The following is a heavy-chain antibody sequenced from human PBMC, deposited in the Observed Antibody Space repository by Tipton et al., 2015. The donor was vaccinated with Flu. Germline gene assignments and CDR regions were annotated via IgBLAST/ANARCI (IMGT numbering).Heavy chain of an antibody. Sequence: QVQLVQSGAEVKKPGSSVKVSCKASGGTFSSYAISWVRQAPGQGLEWMGRIIPIFGTANYAQKFQGRVTITADESTSTAYMELSSLRSEDTAVYYCARSEVVTSPHLPQHPYDAFDIWGQVTMVTVSP. V-gene: IGHV1-69*18. CDR1: GGTFSSYA. J-gene: IGHJ3*02. D-gene: IGHD4-23*01. CDR2: IIPIFGTA. CDR3: ARSEVVTSPHLPQHPYDAFDI.